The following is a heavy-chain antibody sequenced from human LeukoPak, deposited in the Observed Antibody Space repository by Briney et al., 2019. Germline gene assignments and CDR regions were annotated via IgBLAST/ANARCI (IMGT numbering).Heavy chain of an antibody. Sequence: GGSLRLSCAASGFTFSGYEMNWVRQAPGKGPEWVSYISSSGGIIYYADSVKGRFTISRDNSKSTLFLQMNSLRAEDTAIYYCAKRPAAVRGVIPYLDYWGQGTLVTVSS. CDR1: GFTFSGYE. V-gene: IGHV3-48*03. CDR2: ISSSGGII. CDR3: AKRPAAVRGVIPYLDY. J-gene: IGHJ4*02. D-gene: IGHD3-10*02.